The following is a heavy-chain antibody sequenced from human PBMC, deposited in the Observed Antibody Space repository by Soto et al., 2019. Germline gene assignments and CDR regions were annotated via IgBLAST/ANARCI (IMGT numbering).Heavy chain of an antibody. J-gene: IGHJ6*02. D-gene: IGHD4-17*01. CDR1: GGSISSGDYY. Sequence: PSETLSLTCTVPGGSISSGDYYWSWVRQPPGKGLEWIGYIYYTGSTFNNPSLKSRVSISIDTSKTQFSLKLSSVTAADTAVYYCARIHFGDEPSYYYYGMDVWGQGTTVTVSS. V-gene: IGHV4-30-4*01. CDR3: ARIHFGDEPSYYYYGMDV. CDR2: IYYTGST.